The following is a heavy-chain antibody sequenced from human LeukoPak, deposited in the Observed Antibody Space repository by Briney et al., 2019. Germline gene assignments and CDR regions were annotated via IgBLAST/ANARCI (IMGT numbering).Heavy chain of an antibody. CDR1: GGSISSSSYY. CDR2: IYYSGST. D-gene: IGHD5-12*01. Sequence: PSETLSLTCTVSGGSISSSSYYWGWIRQPPGKGLEWIGSIYYSGSTYYNPSLKSRVTISVDTSKNQFSLKLSSVTAADTAVYYCARGLRTWLRFPLFDYWGQGTQVTVSS. CDR3: ARGLRTWLRFPLFDY. V-gene: IGHV4-39*07. J-gene: IGHJ4*02.